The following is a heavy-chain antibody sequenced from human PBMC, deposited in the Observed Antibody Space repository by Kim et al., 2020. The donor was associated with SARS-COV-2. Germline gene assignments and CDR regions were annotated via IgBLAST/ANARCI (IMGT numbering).Heavy chain of an antibody. CDR3: ARDNYYSPGSYYYFDY. J-gene: IGHJ4*01. Sequence: SETLSLTCTVSGGSISSYYWSWIRQPPGKGLEWIGYVYYSGSTNYNPSLESRVTISVDTSKNQFSLKLGSVTAADTAVYYCARDNYYSPGSYYYFDYWGHGTLVTVSS. CDR1: GGSISSYY. CDR2: VYYSGST. V-gene: IGHV4-59*13. D-gene: IGHD3-10*01.